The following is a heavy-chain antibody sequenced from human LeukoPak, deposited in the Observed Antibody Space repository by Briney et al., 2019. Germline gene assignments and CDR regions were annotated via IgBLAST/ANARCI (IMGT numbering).Heavy chain of an antibody. CDR1: GFVFSTYA. J-gene: IGHJ4*02. Sequence: TGGSLRLSCAASGFVFSTYAMGWVRQAPGKGLECVSAISSSGDNTYYADSVKGQFTISRDNSKNTLDLQMNSLRAEDTAMYHCAKVKALDAVASYFDYWGQGTLVTVSS. D-gene: IGHD1-1*01. CDR2: ISSSGDNT. V-gene: IGHV3-23*01. CDR3: AKVKALDAVASYFDY.